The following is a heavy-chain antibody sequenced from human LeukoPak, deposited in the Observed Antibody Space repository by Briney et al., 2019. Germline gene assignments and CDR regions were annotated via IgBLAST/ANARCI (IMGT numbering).Heavy chain of an antibody. CDR2: ISSSSSYI. Sequence: PRGSLRLSCAASGFTFSSYAMSWVRQAPGKGLEWVSSISSSSSYIYYADSVKGRFTISRDNAKNSLYLQMNSLRAEDTALYYCAKDMAAYYYASGNIDYWGQGTLVTVSS. J-gene: IGHJ4*02. D-gene: IGHD3-10*01. CDR1: GFTFSSYA. CDR3: AKDMAAYYYASGNIDY. V-gene: IGHV3-21*04.